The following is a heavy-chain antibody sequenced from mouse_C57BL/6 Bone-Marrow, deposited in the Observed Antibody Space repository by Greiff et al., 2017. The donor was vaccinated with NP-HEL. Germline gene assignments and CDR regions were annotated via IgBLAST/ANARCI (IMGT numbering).Heavy chain of an antibody. Sequence: VKLMESGPELVKPGASVKISCKASGYSFTSYYIHWVKQRPGQGLEWIGWIYPGSGNTKYNEKFKGKATLTADTSSSTAYMQRSSLTSEDSAVYYCARPQYYGSSYAYYYAMDYWGQGTSVTVSS. J-gene: IGHJ4*01. CDR3: ARPQYYGSSYAYYYAMDY. V-gene: IGHV1-66*01. D-gene: IGHD1-1*01. CDR2: IYPGSGNT. CDR1: GYSFTSYY.